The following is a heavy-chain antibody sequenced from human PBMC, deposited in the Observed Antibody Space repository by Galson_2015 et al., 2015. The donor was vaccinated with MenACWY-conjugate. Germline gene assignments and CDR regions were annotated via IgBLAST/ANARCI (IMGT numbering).Heavy chain of an antibody. J-gene: IGHJ4*02. CDR2: IRDTGSL. CDR1: GASISSHH. D-gene: IGHD7-27*01. Sequence: ETLSLTCTVSGASISSHHWSWFRQPPGKELEWIAYIRDTGSLKDNPSLKSRVTMSADKSNNQFSLRLISVTAADTAVYYCARLPTWGSSFGYFDYWGQGILVAVSS. V-gene: IGHV4-59*08. CDR3: ARLPTWGSSFGYFDY.